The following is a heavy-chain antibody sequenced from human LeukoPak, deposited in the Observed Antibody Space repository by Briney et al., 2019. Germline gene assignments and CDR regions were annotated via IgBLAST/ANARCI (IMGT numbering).Heavy chain of an antibody. J-gene: IGHJ3*02. CDR3: AKSLAARDDAFDI. CDR1: GFTFSSYA. D-gene: IGHD6-6*01. CDR2: ISGSGGST. V-gene: IGHV3-23*01. Sequence: GGSLRLSCAASGFTFSSYAMSWVRQAPGKGLEWVSAISGSGGSTYYADSVKGRFTISRDNSKNTLCLQMNSLRAEDTAVYYCAKSLAARDDAFDIWGQGTMVTVSS.